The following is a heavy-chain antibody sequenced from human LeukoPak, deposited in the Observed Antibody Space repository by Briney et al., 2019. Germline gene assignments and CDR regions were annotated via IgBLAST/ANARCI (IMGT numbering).Heavy chain of an antibody. J-gene: IGHJ3*02. Sequence: SETLSLTCTVSGGSISSYYWSWIRQPAGKGLEWIGRIYTSGSTNYNPSLKSRVTMSVDTSKNQFSLKLSSVTAADTAVYYCASTRPYYYDSRGRAFDIWGQGTMVTVSS. D-gene: IGHD3-22*01. CDR3: ASTRPYYYDSRGRAFDI. CDR1: GGSISSYY. CDR2: IYTSGST. V-gene: IGHV4-4*07.